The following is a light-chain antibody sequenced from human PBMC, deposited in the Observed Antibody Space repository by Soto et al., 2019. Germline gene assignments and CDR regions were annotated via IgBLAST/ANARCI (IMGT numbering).Light chain of an antibody. CDR1: QSVSSSY. Sequence: EIVLTQSPGTLSLSPEERATLSCRASQSVSSSYLAWYQQKPGQAPRLLIYGASSRATGIPDRFSGSGSGTDFTLTISRLEPEDFAVYYCQHFGISPWTFGQGTKVEIK. V-gene: IGKV3-20*01. CDR2: GAS. CDR3: QHFGISPWT. J-gene: IGKJ1*01.